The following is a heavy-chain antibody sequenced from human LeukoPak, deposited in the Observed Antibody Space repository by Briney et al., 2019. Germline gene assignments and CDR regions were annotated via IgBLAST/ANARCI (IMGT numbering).Heavy chain of an antibody. V-gene: IGHV3-21*01. Sequence: PGGSLRLSCAASGFTFGSYSMNWVRQAPGKGLEWVSSISSSSSYIYYADSVKGRFTISRDNAKNSLYLQMNSLRAEDTAVYYCARDLPYYYEKNAFDIWGQGTMVTVSS. J-gene: IGHJ3*02. CDR2: ISSSSSYI. D-gene: IGHD3-22*01. CDR1: GFTFGSYS. CDR3: ARDLPYYYEKNAFDI.